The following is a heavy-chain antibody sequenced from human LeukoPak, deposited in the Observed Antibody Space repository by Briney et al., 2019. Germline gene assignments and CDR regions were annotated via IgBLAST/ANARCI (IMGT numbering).Heavy chain of an antibody. Sequence: GGSLRLSCAASGFTFSSYEMNWVRQAPGKGLEWVSYISSSGSTIYYADSVKGRFTISRDNAKNSLYLQMNSLRAEDTAVYYCARGTEYSSSWLWSLGSVRWFDPWGQGTLVTVSS. V-gene: IGHV3-48*03. CDR1: GFTFSSYE. J-gene: IGHJ5*02. CDR2: ISSSGSTI. D-gene: IGHD6-13*01. CDR3: ARGTEYSSSWLWSLGSVRWFDP.